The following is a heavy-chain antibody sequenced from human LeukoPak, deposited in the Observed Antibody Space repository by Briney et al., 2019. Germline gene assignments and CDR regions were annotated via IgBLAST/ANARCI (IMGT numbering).Heavy chain of an antibody. J-gene: IGHJ4*02. D-gene: IGHD2-15*01. CDR1: SGSFRTYY. V-gene: IGHV4-59*01. Sequence: SEALSLTCTVSSGSFRTYYWSWIRQPPGKGLEWIGYIFYNEGTSYNPSLKSRVTISVDTSKNQFSLKLSSVTAADTAVYYCARGYCSGGSCYRPLDYWGQGTLVTVSS. CDR2: IFYNEGT. CDR3: ARGYCSGGSCYRPLDY.